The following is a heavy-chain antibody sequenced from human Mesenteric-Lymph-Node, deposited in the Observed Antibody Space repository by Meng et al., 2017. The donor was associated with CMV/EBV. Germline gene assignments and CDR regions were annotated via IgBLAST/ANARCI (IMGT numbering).Heavy chain of an antibody. CDR3: AHADCSSTSCLGSRPAGLKVWFDP. V-gene: IGHV2-5*01. D-gene: IGHD2-2*01. CDR2: IYWNDDK. Sequence: SGPTLVKPTQTLTLTCTFSGFSLSTSGVGVGWIRQPPGKALEWLALIYWNDDKRYSPSLKSRLTITKDTSKNQVVLTMTNMDPVDTATYYCAHADCSSTSCLGSRPAGLKVWFDPWGQGTLVTVSS. J-gene: IGHJ5*02. CDR1: GFSLSTSGVG.